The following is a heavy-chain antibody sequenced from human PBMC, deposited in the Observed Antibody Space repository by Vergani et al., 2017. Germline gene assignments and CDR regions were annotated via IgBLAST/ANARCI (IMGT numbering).Heavy chain of an antibody. CDR1: GGTFSSYA. V-gene: IGHV3-15*01. Sequence: VQLVQSGAEVKKPGSSVKVSCKASGGTFSSYAISWVRQAPGKGLEWVGRIKSKTDGGTTDYAAPVKGRFTISRDDSKNTLYLQMNSLKTEDTAVYYCTTDGSLDVRFLEWLPPEGSTFDYWGQGTLVTVSS. D-gene: IGHD3-3*01. CDR2: IKSKTDGGTT. CDR3: TTDGSLDVRFLEWLPPEGSTFDY. J-gene: IGHJ4*02.